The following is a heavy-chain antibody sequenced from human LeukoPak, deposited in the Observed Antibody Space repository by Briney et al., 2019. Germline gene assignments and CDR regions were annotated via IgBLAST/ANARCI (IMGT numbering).Heavy chain of an antibody. CDR2: ISSSSTYI. CDR1: GFTFSSYS. V-gene: IGHV3-21*01. CDR3: ARDLAVAGKY. Sequence: KPGGSLRLSCAASGFTFSSYSMNWVRQAPGKGLEWVSSISSSSTYIYYADSVKGRFTISRDNAKNSLYPQMNSLRAEDTAVYYCARDLAVAGKYWGQGTLVTVSS. J-gene: IGHJ4*02. D-gene: IGHD6-19*01.